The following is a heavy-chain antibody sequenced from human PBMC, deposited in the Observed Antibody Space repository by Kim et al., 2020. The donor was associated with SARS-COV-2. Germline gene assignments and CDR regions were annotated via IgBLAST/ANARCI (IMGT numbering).Heavy chain of an antibody. CDR3: ASLGYCSGGSCYDWGY. Sequence: SETLSLTCTVSGGSISSSSYYWGWIRQPPGKGLEWIGSIYYSGSTYYNPSLKSRVTISVDTSKNQFSLKLSSVTAADTAVYYCASLGYCSGGSCYDWGYWGQGTLVTVSS. J-gene: IGHJ4*02. V-gene: IGHV4-39*01. CDR1: GGSISSSSYY. CDR2: IYYSGST. D-gene: IGHD2-15*01.